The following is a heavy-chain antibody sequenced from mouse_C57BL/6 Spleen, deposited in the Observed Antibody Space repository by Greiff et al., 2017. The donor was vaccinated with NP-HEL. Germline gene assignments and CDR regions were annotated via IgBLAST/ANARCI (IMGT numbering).Heavy chain of an antibody. CDR1: GYAFTNYL. Sequence: VQVVESGAELVRPGTSVKVSCKASGYAFTNYLIEWVKQRPGQGLEWIGVINPGSGGTNYNEKFKGKATLTADKSSSTAYMQLSSLTSEDSAVYFCARGGVTTAWYFDVWGTGTTVTVSS. V-gene: IGHV1-54*01. J-gene: IGHJ1*03. D-gene: IGHD1-2*01. CDR3: ARGGVTTAWYFDV. CDR2: INPGSGGT.